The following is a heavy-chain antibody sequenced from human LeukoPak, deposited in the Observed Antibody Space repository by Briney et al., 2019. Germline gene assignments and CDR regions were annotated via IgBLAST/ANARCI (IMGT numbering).Heavy chain of an antibody. CDR2: ISAYNDNT. CDR1: GYTFTSYG. CDR3: ARGVWEYYGSGSDNWFDP. Sequence: ASVKVSCKASGYTFTSYGISWVRQAPGQGLEWMGWISAYNDNTNYAQKLQGRVTMTTDTSTSTAYMELRSLRSDDTAVYYCARGVWEYYGSGSDNWFDPWGQGTLVTVSS. V-gene: IGHV1-18*01. J-gene: IGHJ5*02. D-gene: IGHD3-10*01.